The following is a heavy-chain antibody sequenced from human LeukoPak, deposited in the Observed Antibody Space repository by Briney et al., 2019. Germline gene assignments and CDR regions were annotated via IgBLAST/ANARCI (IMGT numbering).Heavy chain of an antibody. CDR3: ARASSDFWSGYYYGTSWFDP. V-gene: IGHV3-33*01. J-gene: IGHJ5*02. CDR1: GSTFSSYG. D-gene: IGHD3-3*01. CDR2: IWYDGSNK. Sequence: GGSLRLSCAASGSTFSSYGMHWVRQAPGKGLEWVAVIWYDGSNKYYADSVKGRFTISRDNSKNTLYLQMNSLRAEDTAVYYCARASSDFWSGYYYGTSWFDPWGQGTLVTVSS.